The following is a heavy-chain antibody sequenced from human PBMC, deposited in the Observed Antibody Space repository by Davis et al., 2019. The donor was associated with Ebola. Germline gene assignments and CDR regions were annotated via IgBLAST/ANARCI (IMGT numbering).Heavy chain of an antibody. Sequence: SETLSLTCTVSGYSISSVYYWGWIRQPPGKGLEWIGSIYHNGNSYYNPSLKSRVTISVDTSKKQFSLNLSSVTAADTAVYYCARQPPYYDSSGIIIWGQGTMVTVSS. CDR1: GYSISSVYY. CDR3: ARQPPYYDSSGIII. V-gene: IGHV4-38-2*02. CDR2: IYHNGNS. J-gene: IGHJ3*02. D-gene: IGHD3-22*01.